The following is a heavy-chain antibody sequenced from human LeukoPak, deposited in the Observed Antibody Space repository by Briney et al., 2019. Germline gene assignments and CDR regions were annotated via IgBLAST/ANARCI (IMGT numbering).Heavy chain of an antibody. D-gene: IGHD3-22*01. V-gene: IGHV4-61*05. CDR1: GGSISSSSYY. CDR2: IYYSGST. Sequence: KASETLSLTCTVSGGSISSSSYYWGWLRQPPGQGLEWIGYIYYSGSTNYNPSLKSRVTISVDTSKNQFSLKLSSVTAADTAVYYCARHRPTLYYYDSSGYYYVRGQVPYYFDYWGQGTLVTVSS. J-gene: IGHJ4*02. CDR3: ARHRPTLYYYDSSGYYYVRGQVPYYFDY.